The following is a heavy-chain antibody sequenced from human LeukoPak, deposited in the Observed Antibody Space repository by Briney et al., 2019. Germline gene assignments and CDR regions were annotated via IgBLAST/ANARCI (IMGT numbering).Heavy chain of an antibody. Sequence: ASVKVSCKASGYTFTSYGISWVRQAPGQGLEWMGWISAYNGNTKYAQKLQGRVTMTTDTSTSTAYMELRSLRSDDTAVYYCAREVSNYYDSSGYRGDYWGQGTLVTVSS. CDR3: AREVSNYYDSSGYRGDY. V-gene: IGHV1-18*01. D-gene: IGHD3-22*01. J-gene: IGHJ4*02. CDR1: GYTFTSYG. CDR2: ISAYNGNT.